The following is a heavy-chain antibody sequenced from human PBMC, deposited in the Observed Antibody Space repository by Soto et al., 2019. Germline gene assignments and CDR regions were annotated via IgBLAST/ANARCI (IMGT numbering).Heavy chain of an antibody. CDR2: IIPIFGTA. V-gene: IGHV1-69*13. Sequence: GASVKVSCKASGGTFSSYAISWVRQAPGQGLEWMGGIIPIFGTANYAQKFQGRVTITADESTSTAYMELSSLRPEDTALYFCAKGFGRSSWMYFDLWGQGARVTVSS. J-gene: IGHJ4*02. D-gene: IGHD6-13*01. CDR3: AKGFGRSSWMYFDL. CDR1: GGTFSSYA.